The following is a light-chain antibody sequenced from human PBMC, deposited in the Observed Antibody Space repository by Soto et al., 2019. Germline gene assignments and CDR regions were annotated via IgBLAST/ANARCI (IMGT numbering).Light chain of an antibody. V-gene: IGKV4-1*01. CDR3: QQLYSYPLT. CDR2: WAS. Sequence: IVMTQSPDSLAVSLCESSTINCKSSQGVLYSSNNKNYLPWYQQKPGQPPKLLIYWASTRESGVPSRFSGSGSGTEFTLTITSLQPEDFAAYYCQQLYSYPLTFGGGTKVDIK. J-gene: IGKJ4*01. CDR1: QGVLYSSNNKNY.